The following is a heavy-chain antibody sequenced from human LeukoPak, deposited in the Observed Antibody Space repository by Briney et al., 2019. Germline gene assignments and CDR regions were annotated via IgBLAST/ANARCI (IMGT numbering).Heavy chain of an antibody. CDR3: ARGIQPPKYYGSGSDTFDI. CDR1: GFTFSTYA. D-gene: IGHD3-10*01. Sequence: GGSLRLSCVASGFTFSTYAIHWVRQAPGKGLEWVAVVSKDGNIKYYADSVKGRFTISRDNSKNTVYLQMNSLRTEDTPVYYCARGIQPPKYYGSGSDTFDIWGQGTMVTVSS. CDR2: VSKDGNIK. V-gene: IGHV3-30*04. J-gene: IGHJ3*02.